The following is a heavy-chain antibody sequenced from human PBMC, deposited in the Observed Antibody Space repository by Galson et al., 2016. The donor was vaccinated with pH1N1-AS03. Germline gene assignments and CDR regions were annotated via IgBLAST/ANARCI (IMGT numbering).Heavy chain of an antibody. CDR3: ARHSGVTTTVTNAFDI. V-gene: IGHV4-39*07. CDR1: GASVRRGTNF. Sequence: TLSLTCSVSGASVRRGTNFWGWFRRPPGKGLEWIGSVYYSGKTYYKSSLESRLKLSVDTSKNQFSLRLSSVTAADTAVYYCARHSGVTTTVTNAFDIWGRGTMVTVSS. CDR2: VYYSGKT. J-gene: IGHJ3*02. D-gene: IGHD4-17*01.